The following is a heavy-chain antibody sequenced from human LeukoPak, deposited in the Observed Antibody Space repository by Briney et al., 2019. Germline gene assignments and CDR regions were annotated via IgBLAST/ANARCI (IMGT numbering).Heavy chain of an antibody. J-gene: IGHJ4*02. CDR1: GFTFSSYA. CDR3: AKVVGPKWLRYYFDY. D-gene: IGHD5-12*01. CDR2: ISGSGGST. V-gene: IGHV3-23*01. Sequence: PGGSLRLSCAASGFTFSSYAMSWVRQAPGKGLEWVSAISGSGGSTYYADSVKGRFNISRDNSKNTLYLQMNSLRAEDTAVYYCAKVVGPKWLRYYFDYWGQGTLVTVSS.